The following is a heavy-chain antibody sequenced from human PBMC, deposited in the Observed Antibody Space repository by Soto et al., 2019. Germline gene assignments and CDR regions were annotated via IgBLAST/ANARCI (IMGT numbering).Heavy chain of an antibody. V-gene: IGHV1-69*06. Sequence: QVQLVQSGAEVKKPGSSVKVSCKASGGTFSSYAISWVRQAPGQGLEWMGGIIPIFGTANYAQKFQGRVTITADKSTSAAYMELSSLRSEDTAVYYCARDTEDYGGTGYNWFDPWGQGTLVTVSS. CDR3: ARDTEDYGGTGYNWFDP. J-gene: IGHJ5*02. CDR1: GGTFSSYA. D-gene: IGHD4-17*01. CDR2: IIPIFGTA.